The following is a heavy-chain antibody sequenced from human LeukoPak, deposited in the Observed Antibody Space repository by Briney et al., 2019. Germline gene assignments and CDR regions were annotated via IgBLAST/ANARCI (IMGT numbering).Heavy chain of an antibody. CDR2: ISSDGSNK. D-gene: IGHD5-18*01. J-gene: IGHJ4*02. CDR3: AKDQRRGYSYGFDY. Sequence: TGGSLSLSCAASGFTFSGSGIYWVRQAPGKGRECVAVISSDGSNKYYADSVKGRFTISRDNSKNTLYLQMNSLRADDTAVYYCAKDQRRGYSYGFDYWGQGTLVTVSS. CDR1: GFTFSGSG. V-gene: IGHV3-30*18.